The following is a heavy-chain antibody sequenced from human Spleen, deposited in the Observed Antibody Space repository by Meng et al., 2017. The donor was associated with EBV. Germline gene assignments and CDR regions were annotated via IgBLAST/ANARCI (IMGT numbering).Heavy chain of an antibody. V-gene: IGHV4-30-4*01. CDR1: GDSIKFGGYY. Sequence: GRRQESGPRLVRPPQTLSLTCGVSGDSIKFGGYYWSWIRQPPGKGLEWLGYIYYTGSTYYNPSLKSRLTVSVDTSKNQFSLNLTSVTAADTAVYYCARVRWFGDFSLSWFDPWGQGTLVTVSS. D-gene: IGHD3-10*01. CDR3: ARVRWFGDFSLSWFDP. J-gene: IGHJ5*02. CDR2: IYYTGST.